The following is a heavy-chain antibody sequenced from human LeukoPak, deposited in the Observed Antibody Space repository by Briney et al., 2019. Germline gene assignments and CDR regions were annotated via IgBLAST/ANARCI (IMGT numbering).Heavy chain of an antibody. J-gene: IGHJ4*02. Sequence: PGGSLRLSCAASGFTFSTWMAWVRQAPGKGLEWLANIKEDGSQKHYADSVEGRFTISRDNAENSVYLQMTSLRAEDTAVYYCARDVSGNLDYWGQGTLVTVSS. D-gene: IGHD4-23*01. CDR3: ARDVSGNLDY. CDR1: GFTFSTW. CDR2: IKEDGSQK. V-gene: IGHV3-7*03.